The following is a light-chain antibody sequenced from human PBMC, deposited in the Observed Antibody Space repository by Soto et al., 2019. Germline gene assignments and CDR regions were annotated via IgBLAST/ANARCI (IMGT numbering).Light chain of an antibody. CDR1: PSLTNSF. CDR2: DTA. J-gene: IGKJ5*01. V-gene: IGKV3D-20*02. Sequence: EFVLTQSPATLSLSPGERAPLSCRASPSLTNSFMAWYQQKPGQAPRLLIYDTAIRASGIPDRLSGRGSGTDFTLIISRLEPEDSALYYCQHSQGGHPITFGQGTRVEIK. CDR3: QHSQGGHPIT.